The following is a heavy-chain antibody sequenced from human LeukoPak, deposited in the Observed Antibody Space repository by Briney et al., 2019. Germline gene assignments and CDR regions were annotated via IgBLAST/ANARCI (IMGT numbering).Heavy chain of an antibody. CDR3: ARGPLIAAAGTW. J-gene: IGHJ4*02. V-gene: IGHV3-30-3*01. CDR1: GFTFSSYA. Sequence: PGGSLRLSCAASGFTFSSYAKHWVRQAPGKGLEWVAVISYDGSNKYYADSVKGRFTISRDNAKNSLFLQMNSLRAEDTAVYYCARGPLIAAAGTWWGQGTLVTVSS. D-gene: IGHD6-13*01. CDR2: ISYDGSNK.